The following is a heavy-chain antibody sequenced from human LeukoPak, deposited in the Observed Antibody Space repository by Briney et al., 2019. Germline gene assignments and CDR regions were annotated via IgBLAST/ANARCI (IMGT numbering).Heavy chain of an antibody. V-gene: IGHV3-43*01. D-gene: IGHD3-22*01. Sequence: GGSLRLSCAASGFTFEDYTMHWVRQAPGKTLEWVSLISWDGTTYYTDSVKGRFTISRDNSKNSLFLHMDTLRSEDTAFYYCVEDLSYESSGSVFDYWGQGTLVTVSS. CDR2: ISWDGTT. J-gene: IGHJ4*02. CDR1: GFTFEDYT. CDR3: VEDLSYESSGSVFDY.